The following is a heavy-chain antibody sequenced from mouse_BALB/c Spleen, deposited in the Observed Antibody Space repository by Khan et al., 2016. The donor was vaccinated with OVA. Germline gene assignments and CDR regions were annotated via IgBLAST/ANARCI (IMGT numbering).Heavy chain of an antibody. J-gene: IGHJ3*01. CDR1: GYSFTLYY. CDR3: ARVYDFFAY. Sequence: VQLQQSGPDLVKPGASVKISCKASGYSFTLYYMTWVKQSHGKSLEWIGRVNPNTGGSDYNQEFKGKAILTVEKSSNTAYMELHSLTSADSAVYYCARVYDFFAYWGQGTLVTVSA. D-gene: IGHD2-14*01. V-gene: IGHV1-26*01. CDR2: VNPNTGGS.